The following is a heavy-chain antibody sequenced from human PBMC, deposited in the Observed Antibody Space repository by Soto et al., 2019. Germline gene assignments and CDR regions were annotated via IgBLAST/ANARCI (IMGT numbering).Heavy chain of an antibody. CDR2: IIPIFGTA. V-gene: IGHV1-69*01. D-gene: IGHD3-10*01. CDR3: ARGASWGFGVAEDAFDI. CDR1: GGTFSSYA. Sequence: QVQLVQSGAEVKKPGSSVKVSCKASGGTFSSYAISWVRQAPGQGLEWMGGIIPIFGTANYAQKFQGRVTITADESTSTGYMELSSLRSEDTAVYYCARGASWGFGVAEDAFDIWGQGTMVTVSS. J-gene: IGHJ3*02.